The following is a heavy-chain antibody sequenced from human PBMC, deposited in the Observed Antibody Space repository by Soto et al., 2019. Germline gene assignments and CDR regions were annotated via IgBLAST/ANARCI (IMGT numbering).Heavy chain of an antibody. CDR1: GYTFTSYA. V-gene: IGHV1-3*01. CDR2: INAGNGNT. D-gene: IGHD1-1*01. J-gene: IGHJ5*02. CDR3: ARVGSNWNGNWFDP. Sequence: WASVKVSCKASGYTFTSYAMHWVRQAPGQRLEWMGWINAGNGNTKYSQKFQGRVTITRDTSASTAYMELSSLRSEDTAVYYCARVGSNWNGNWFDPWGQGTLVTVSS.